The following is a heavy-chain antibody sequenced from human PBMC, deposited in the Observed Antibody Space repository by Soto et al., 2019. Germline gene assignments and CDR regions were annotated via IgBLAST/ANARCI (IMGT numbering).Heavy chain of an antibody. J-gene: IGHJ4*02. CDR2: ISYDGSKK. V-gene: IGHV3-30*18. Sequence: QVQLVESGGGVVQPGRSLRLSCAASGFTFSSYGMHWVRQAPGKGLEWVAVISYDGSKKYYADSVKGRFTISRDNSKNTLYLQMNSLRAEDTAVYYCAQATVATTKGDFDYWGQGTLVTVSS. CDR1: GFTFSSYG. CDR3: AQATVATTKGDFDY. D-gene: IGHD5-12*01.